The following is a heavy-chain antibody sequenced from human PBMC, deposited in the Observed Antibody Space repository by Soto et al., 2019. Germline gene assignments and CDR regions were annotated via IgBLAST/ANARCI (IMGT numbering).Heavy chain of an antibody. CDR1: GFSFRNYA. D-gene: IGHD6-13*01. CDR2: ITYDGSNN. J-gene: IGHJ4*02. CDR3: VRERRGYIPDN. V-gene: IGHV3-30-3*01. Sequence: QVHLVESGGGVVQPGRSLRLSCAASGFSFRNYAMHWVRQAPGKGLEWDALITYDGSNNYYADSLKGRFTISRDQSKDTLFLQMNSLRPEDTAVYYCVRERRGYIPDNWGQGTLVTVAS.